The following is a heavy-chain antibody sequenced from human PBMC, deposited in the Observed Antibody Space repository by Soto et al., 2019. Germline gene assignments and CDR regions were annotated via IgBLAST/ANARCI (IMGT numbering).Heavy chain of an antibody. CDR3: ARLRRDWGDAFDL. D-gene: IGHD3-16*01. J-gene: IGHJ3*01. V-gene: IGHV1-69*01. Sequence: QVQLVQSGAEVKAPGSSVKVSCKASGGSFRSSAISWVRQAPVQGLEWMGEIIPVFDKANYAQKFQGRLLITADEPTGTVSMELSSLTSEDTAVYFCARLRRDWGDAFDLWGRGTIVTVSS. CDR2: IIPVFDKA. CDR1: GGSFRSSA.